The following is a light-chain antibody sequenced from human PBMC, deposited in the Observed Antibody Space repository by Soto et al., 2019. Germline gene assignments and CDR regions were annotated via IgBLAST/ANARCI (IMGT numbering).Light chain of an antibody. CDR1: QSISNY. Sequence: IQMTQSPSSLSAFVGDRVTITCRASQSISNYLNWYRQKPGKAPKLLIYAASSLQSGVPSRFSGSGSGTDFTLTISSLQPEDFATYYCQQSYSTPLTFGGGTKVEI. V-gene: IGKV1-39*01. CDR3: QQSYSTPLT. J-gene: IGKJ4*01. CDR2: AAS.